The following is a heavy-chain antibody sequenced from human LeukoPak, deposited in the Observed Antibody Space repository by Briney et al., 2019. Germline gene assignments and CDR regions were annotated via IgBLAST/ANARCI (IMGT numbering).Heavy chain of an antibody. CDR1: GGSISSYY. V-gene: IGHV4-59*01. D-gene: IGHD2-2*01. Sequence: SETLSLTCTVSGGSISSYYWSWIRQPPGKGLEWIGYIYYSGSTNYNPSLKSRVTISVDTSKNQFSLKLSSVTAADTAVYYCARGGSSWVSAAPFDYWGQGTLVTVSS. CDR2: IYYSGST. J-gene: IGHJ4*02. CDR3: ARGGSSWVSAAPFDY.